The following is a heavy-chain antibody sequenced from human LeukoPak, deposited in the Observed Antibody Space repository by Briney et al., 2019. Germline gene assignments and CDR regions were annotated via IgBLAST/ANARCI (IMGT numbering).Heavy chain of an antibody. Sequence: GGSLRLSCAASGFTVSSNYMSWVRQAPGKGLEWVSVFYAGDSTYYADSVKGRFTISRDNSKNTLFLQMNSLRVEDTAVYYCARESVYYDSSGYAFDIWGQGTMVTVSS. V-gene: IGHV3-53*01. CDR3: ARESVYYDSSGYAFDI. J-gene: IGHJ3*02. CDR1: GFTVSSNY. D-gene: IGHD3-22*01. CDR2: FYAGDST.